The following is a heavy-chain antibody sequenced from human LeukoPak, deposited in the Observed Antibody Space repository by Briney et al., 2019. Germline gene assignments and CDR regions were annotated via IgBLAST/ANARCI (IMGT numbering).Heavy chain of an antibody. CDR3: ARQSGYSYGYPAEYFQH. V-gene: IGHV3-33*01. J-gene: IGHJ1*01. D-gene: IGHD5-18*01. CDR2: IWYDGSNK. Sequence: GGSLRLSCAASGFXFSSYGIHWVRQAPGKGLEWVALIWYDGSNKYYADTVKGRFTISRDNSKGTLYLQMNSLRAEDTAVYYCARQSGYSYGYPAEYFQHWGQGTLVTVSS. CDR1: GFXFSSYG.